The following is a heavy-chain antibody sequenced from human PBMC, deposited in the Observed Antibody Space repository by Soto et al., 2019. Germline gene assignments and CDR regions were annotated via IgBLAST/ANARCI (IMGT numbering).Heavy chain of an antibody. V-gene: IGHV4-4*02. CDR2: VYRTGST. CDR1: GGSISTSNW. Sequence: QVQLQESGPGLVKPSGTLSLTCAVSGGSISTSNWWSWVRQPPGKGLGWIGEVYRTGSTNYNPSLEMRLTISVDKSKPQFSLKLTSVTAADTAVYYCARARATIAAAAIFDCWGQGTLVTVSS. D-gene: IGHD6-13*01. J-gene: IGHJ4*02. CDR3: ARARATIAAAAIFDC.